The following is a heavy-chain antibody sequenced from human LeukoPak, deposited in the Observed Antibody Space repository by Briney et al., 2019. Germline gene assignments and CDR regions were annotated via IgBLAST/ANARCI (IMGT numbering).Heavy chain of an antibody. V-gene: IGHV4-39*01. J-gene: IGHJ4*02. Sequence: SETLSLTCTVSGGSISSSSYYWGWIRQPPGKGLEWIGSIYYSGSTYYNPSPKSRVTISVDTSKNQFSLKLSSVTAADTAVYYCARHAPGTWPYFDCWGQGTLVTVSS. CDR3: ARHAPGTWPYFDC. D-gene: IGHD1-1*01. CDR2: IYYSGST. CDR1: GGSISSSSYY.